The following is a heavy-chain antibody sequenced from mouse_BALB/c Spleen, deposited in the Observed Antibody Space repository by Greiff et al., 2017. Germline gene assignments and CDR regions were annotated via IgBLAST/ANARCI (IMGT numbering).Heavy chain of an antibody. CDR3: AREGPHYYYFDY. CDR2: IDPANGNT. Sequence: EVKLQESGAELVKPGASVKLSCTASGFNIKDTYMHWVKQRPEQGLEWIGRIDPANGNTKYDPKFQGKATITADTSSNTAYLQLSSLTSEDTAVYYCAREGPHYYYFDYWGQGTTLTVSS. CDR1: GFNIKDTY. D-gene: IGHD1-2*01. V-gene: IGHV14-3*02. J-gene: IGHJ2*01.